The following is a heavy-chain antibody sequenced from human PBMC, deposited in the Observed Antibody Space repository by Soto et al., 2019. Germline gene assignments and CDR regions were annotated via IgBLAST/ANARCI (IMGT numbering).Heavy chain of an antibody. Sequence: PGGSLRLSCVASGFTLSSYAMSWVRQAPGKGLEWVSAITGSGGSTYYADSVKGRFTISRDNSKNTLYLQMKSRRAEDTAVYYGAKHYNFHDVFDIWGQGTIVTVSS. J-gene: IGHJ3*02. D-gene: IGHD3-3*01. CDR1: GFTLSSYA. CDR2: ITGSGGST. V-gene: IGHV3-23*01. CDR3: AKHYNFHDVFDI.